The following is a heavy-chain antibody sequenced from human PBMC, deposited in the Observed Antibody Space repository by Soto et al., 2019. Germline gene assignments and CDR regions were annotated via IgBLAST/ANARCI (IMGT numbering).Heavy chain of an antibody. CDR3: AREGTIYCSGGSCYGYYFDY. Sequence: PSETLSLTCTVSGGSISTNYWSWIRQPPGKGLEWIGYISSSGNTNYNASLKSRVTISVDTSKNQFSLKLSSVTAADTAVYYCAREGTIYCSGGSCYGYYFDYWGQGTLVTVSS. CDR2: ISSSGNT. CDR1: GGSISTNY. D-gene: IGHD2-15*01. V-gene: IGHV4-59*12. J-gene: IGHJ4*02.